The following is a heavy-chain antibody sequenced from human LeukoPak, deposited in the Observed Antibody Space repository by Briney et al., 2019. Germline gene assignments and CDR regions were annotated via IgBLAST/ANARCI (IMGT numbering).Heavy chain of an antibody. J-gene: IGHJ3*02. CDR2: IIPILGIA. D-gene: IGHD3-22*01. CDR3: ARFSEYYYDSSGRGAI. CDR1: GGTFSSYA. V-gene: IGHV1-69*04. Sequence: PVKVSCKASGGTFSSYAISWVRQAPGQGLEWMGRIIPILGIANYAQKFQGRVTITADKSTSTAYMELSSLRSEDTAVYYCARFSEYYYDSSGRGAIWGQGTMVTVSS.